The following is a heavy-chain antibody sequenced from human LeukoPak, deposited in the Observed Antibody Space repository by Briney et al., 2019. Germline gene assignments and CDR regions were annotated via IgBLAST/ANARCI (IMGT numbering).Heavy chain of an antibody. CDR3: APYGSGSPLG. V-gene: IGHV3-21*01. Sequence: GGSLRLSCAASGFTFSTYSMNWVRQAPGKGLEWVSSISGSSAYIYYADSVKGRFTISRDNAKNSLFLQMNNLRAEDTAVYYCAPYGSGSPLGWGQGTLVTVSS. J-gene: IGHJ4*02. CDR1: GFTFSTYS. CDR2: ISGSSAYI. D-gene: IGHD3-10*01.